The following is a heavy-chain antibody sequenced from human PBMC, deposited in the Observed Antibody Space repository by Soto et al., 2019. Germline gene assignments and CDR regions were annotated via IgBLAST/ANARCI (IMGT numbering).Heavy chain of an antibody. Sequence: SETLSLTCTVSGGSISSGGYYWSWIRQHPGKGLEWIGYIYYSGSTYYNPSLKSRVTISVDTSKNQFSLKLSSLTAADTAVYYCARGRWAYGDRDKEYLQHWGQGTLVTVSS. J-gene: IGHJ1*01. V-gene: IGHV4-31*03. CDR2: IYYSGST. CDR3: ARGRWAYGDRDKEYLQH. CDR1: GGSISSGGYY. D-gene: IGHD4-17*01.